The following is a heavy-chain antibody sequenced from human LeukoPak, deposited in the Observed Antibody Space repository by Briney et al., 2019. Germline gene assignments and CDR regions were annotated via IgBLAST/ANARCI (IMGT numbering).Heavy chain of an antibody. V-gene: IGHV3-21*01. CDR3: ARGGIRDGYNPAASHDAFDI. CDR1: GFTFSSYS. D-gene: IGHD5-24*01. CDR2: ISSSSSYI. J-gene: IGHJ3*02. Sequence: PGRSLRLSCAASGFTFSSYSMNWVRQAPGKGLEWVSSISSSSSYIYYADSVKGRFTISRDNAKNSLYLQMNSLRAEDTAVYYCARGGIRDGYNPAASHDAFDIWGQGTMVTVSS.